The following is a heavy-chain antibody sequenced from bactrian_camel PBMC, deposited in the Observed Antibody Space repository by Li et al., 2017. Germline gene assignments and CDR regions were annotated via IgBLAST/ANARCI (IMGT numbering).Heavy chain of an antibody. V-gene: IGHV3S32*01. CDR1: RSASGSLC. CDR3: AAGRNDYCSASWLMY. CDR2: SRDGRDSP. D-gene: IGHD3*01. J-gene: IGHJ4*01. Sequence: DVQLVESGGGLVQPGGSLRLSCAASRSASGSLCMGWFRQAPGKERERVAEREGVASLYRSRDGRDSPYYAASVKGRFTISQDNAKNTLYLQMNSLKPEDMAMYYCAAGRNDYCSASWLMYRGQGTQVTVS.